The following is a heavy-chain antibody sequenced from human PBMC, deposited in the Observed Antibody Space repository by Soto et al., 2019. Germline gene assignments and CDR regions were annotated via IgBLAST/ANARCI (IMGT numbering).Heavy chain of an antibody. Sequence: QVHLVESGGGVVQPGGSLRLSCAASGFSFSSYGMHWVRQAPGKGLDWVAVIWYVGSNKYYADPVKGRFTISRDNSKNTLYLQMNSLRVEDTAVYYCARAQYTGSYFDACDIWGQGTMVTVSS. CDR3: ARAQYTGSYFDACDI. CDR1: GFSFSSYG. J-gene: IGHJ3*02. CDR2: IWYVGSNK. D-gene: IGHD1-26*01. V-gene: IGHV3-33*03.